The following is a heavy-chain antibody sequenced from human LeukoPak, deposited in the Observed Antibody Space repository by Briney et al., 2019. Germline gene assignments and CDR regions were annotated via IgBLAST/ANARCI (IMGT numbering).Heavy chain of an antibody. CDR1: GDSISRSDYY. J-gene: IGHJ4*02. CDR2: IFSDGNI. CDR3: ARHASISIFGGGVDY. Sequence: SETLSLTCTVSGDSISRSDYYWGWIRQPPGKGLEWIGSIFSDGNIYYNPSLKSRVTVSIDTPRNQFSLMLSSVTAADTAVYYCARHASISIFGGGVDYWAQGTLVTVSS. V-gene: IGHV4-39*01. D-gene: IGHD3-3*01.